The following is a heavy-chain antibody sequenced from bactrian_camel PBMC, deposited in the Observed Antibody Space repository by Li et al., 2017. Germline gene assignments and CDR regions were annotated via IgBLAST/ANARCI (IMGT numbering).Heavy chain of an antibody. J-gene: IGHJ4*01. CDR3: AARQYGTCAVDGSEYKF. CDR2: ISRNGTT. CDR1: EFTSDDPD. V-gene: IGHV3S66*01. D-gene: IGHD7*01. Sequence: QLVESGGASVEAGGSLTLSCTASEFTSDDPDMGWYRQAPGKQCELVSTISRNGTTYYRDSAKGRFTISKDDAKNTLYLQMNSLKPEDTAMYYCAARQYGTCAVDGSEYKFWGQGTQVTVS.